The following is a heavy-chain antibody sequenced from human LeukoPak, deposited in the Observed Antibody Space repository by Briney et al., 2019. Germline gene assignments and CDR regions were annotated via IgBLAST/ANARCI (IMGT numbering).Heavy chain of an antibody. CDR3: AKIDDYGDYEGPDAFDI. V-gene: IGHV3-23*01. D-gene: IGHD4-17*01. Sequence: GGSLRLSCAASGFTFSSYAMSWVRQAPGKGLEWVSAISGSGGSTYYADSVKGRFTISRDNSKTTLYLQMNSLRAEDTAVYYCAKIDDYGDYEGPDAFDIWGQGTMVTVSS. J-gene: IGHJ3*02. CDR2: ISGSGGST. CDR1: GFTFSSYA.